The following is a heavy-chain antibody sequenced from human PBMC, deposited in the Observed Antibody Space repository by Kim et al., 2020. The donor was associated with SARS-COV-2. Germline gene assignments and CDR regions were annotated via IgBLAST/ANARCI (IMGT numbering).Heavy chain of an antibody. CDR1: GGSISSINYY. Sequence: SETLSLTCTVSGGSISSINYYWVWIRQPPGKGLEWIGNIYYSGNTYYNPSLKSRVTISVDTSKNQFSLKLNSVTAADTAVYYCAREGSVAPSGYDLDSWGQGILVTVSS. CDR3: AREGSVAPSGYDLDS. V-gene: IGHV4-39*01. D-gene: IGHD5-12*01. CDR2: IYYSGNT. J-gene: IGHJ5*01.